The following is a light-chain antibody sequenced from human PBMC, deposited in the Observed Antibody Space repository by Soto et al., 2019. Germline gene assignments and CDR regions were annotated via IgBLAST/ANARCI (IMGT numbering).Light chain of an antibody. V-gene: IGKV4-1*01. J-gene: IGKJ1*01. CDR3: LQYYTTPEA. CDR1: KSILYSSNNKNY. CDR2: WAS. Sequence: DIVMTQSPDSLAVSLGERATINCKSSKSILYSSNNKNYLAWYQQKPGQRPKLLIYWASTRESGVPDRFSGSGSGTDFTLTISSLQAEDAAVYYCLQYYTTPEAFGQGTKVEI.